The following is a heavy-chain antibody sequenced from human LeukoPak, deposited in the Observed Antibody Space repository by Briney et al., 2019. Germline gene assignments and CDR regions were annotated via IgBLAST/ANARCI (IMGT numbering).Heavy chain of an antibody. CDR3: ASQDYDYVWGRMVGGFDI. J-gene: IGHJ3*02. D-gene: IGHD3-16*01. CDR1: GFTFSSYW. V-gene: IGHV3-7*03. Sequence: GGSLRLSCAASGFTFSSYWMSWVRQAPGKGLEWVANIKQDGSEKYYVDSVKGRFTISRDNAKNSLYLQMNSLRAEDTAMYYCASQDYDYVWGRMVGGFDIWGQGTMVTVSS. CDR2: IKQDGSEK.